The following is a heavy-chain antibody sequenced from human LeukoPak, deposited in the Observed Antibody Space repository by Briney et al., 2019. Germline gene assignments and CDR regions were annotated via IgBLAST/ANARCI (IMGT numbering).Heavy chain of an antibody. J-gene: IGHJ4*02. CDR1: GFTVSSYS. V-gene: IGHV3-21*01. CDR2: ISSSSSYI. CDR3: ARGEQQLARYYFDY. Sequence: GGSLRLSCAASGFTVSSYSMNWVRQAPGKGLEWVSSISSSSSYIYYADSVKGRFTISRDNAKNSLYLQMNSLRAEDTAVYYCARGEQQLARYYFDYWGQGTLVTVSS. D-gene: IGHD6-13*01.